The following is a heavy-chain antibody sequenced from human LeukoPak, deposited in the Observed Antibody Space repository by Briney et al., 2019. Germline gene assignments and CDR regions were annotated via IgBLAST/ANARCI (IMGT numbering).Heavy chain of an antibody. CDR1: GYTFTSYG. V-gene: IGHV1-18*01. J-gene: IGHJ4*02. D-gene: IGHD3-10*01. CDR3: ARVRLLWFGELLPVDY. Sequence: ASVKVSCKASGYTFTSYGISWVRQAPGQGLEGMGWTSAYNGNTNYAQKLQGRVTMTTDTSTSTAYMELRSLRSDDTAVYYCARVRLLWFGELLPVDYWGQGTLVTVPS. CDR2: TSAYNGNT.